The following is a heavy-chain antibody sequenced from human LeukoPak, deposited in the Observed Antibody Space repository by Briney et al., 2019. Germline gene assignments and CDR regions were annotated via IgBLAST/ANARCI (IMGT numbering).Heavy chain of an antibody. D-gene: IGHD4-11*01. Sequence: ASVKVSCKASGGTSSSYAISWVRQAPGQGLEWMGGIIPIFGTANYAQKFQGRVTITADESTSTAYMELSSLRSEDTAVYYCARALPFTVTTVGWFDPWGQGTLVTVSS. CDR2: IIPIFGTA. CDR1: GGTSSSYA. CDR3: ARALPFTVTTVGWFDP. V-gene: IGHV1-69*13. J-gene: IGHJ5*02.